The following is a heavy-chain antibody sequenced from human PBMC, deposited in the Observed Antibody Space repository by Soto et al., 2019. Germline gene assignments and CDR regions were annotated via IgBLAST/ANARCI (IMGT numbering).Heavy chain of an antibody. CDR3: GRYFHTYSGPPI. Sequence: SETLSLTCVVSDYFISSGYFWAWIRQPPGKGLEWIGTVYHTGSTYCSPSLKGRVTISVDTSKNLFSLNLSSVTSADTAVYYCGRYFHTYSGPPIWGQGTLVTVSS. CDR2: VYHTGST. CDR1: DYFISSGYF. D-gene: IGHD5-12*01. J-gene: IGHJ4*02. V-gene: IGHV4-38-2*01.